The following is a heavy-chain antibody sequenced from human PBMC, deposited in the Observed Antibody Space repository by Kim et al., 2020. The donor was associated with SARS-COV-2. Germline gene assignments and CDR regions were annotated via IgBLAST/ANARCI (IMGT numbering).Heavy chain of an antibody. V-gene: IGHV4-59*01. CDR2: IYYSGST. Sequence: SETLSLTCTVSGGSISSYYWSWIRQPPGKGLEWIGYIYYSGSTNYNPSLKSRVTISVDTSKNQFSLKLSSVTAADTAVYYCARGARMWGSGYDPLDYWGQGTLVTVSS. CDR3: ARGARMWGSGYDPLDY. CDR1: GGSISSYY. D-gene: IGHD5-12*01. J-gene: IGHJ4*02.